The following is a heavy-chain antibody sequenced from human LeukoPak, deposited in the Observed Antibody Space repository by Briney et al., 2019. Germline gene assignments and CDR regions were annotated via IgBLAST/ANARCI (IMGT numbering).Heavy chain of an antibody. CDR1: GDPISTYY. Sequence: PSETLSLTCTVSGDPISTYYWSWIRQPPGKGLEWIGYIYYSVTSDYNPSLKRRVTMSVDMSTSTVYMELSSLRSEDTAVYYCARDLDPWGQGTLVTVSS. CDR2: IYYSVTS. J-gene: IGHJ5*02. V-gene: IGHV4-59*01. CDR3: ARDLDP.